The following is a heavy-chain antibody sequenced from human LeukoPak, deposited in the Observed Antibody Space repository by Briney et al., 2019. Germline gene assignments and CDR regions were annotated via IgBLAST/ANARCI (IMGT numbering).Heavy chain of an antibody. V-gene: IGHV3-7*04. J-gene: IGHJ4*02. CDR2: MKEDGSAT. D-gene: IGHD1-1*01. CDR3: ARDSPGYLAYDS. CDR1: GFTFSTYW. Sequence: PGGTLRLSCAASGFTFSTYWMTWVRQAPGKGPEWVANMKEDGSATYYVDYVKGQFTISRDNAKKSLYLQMNSLRAGDTAVYYCARDSPGYLAYDSWGQGTMVTVSS.